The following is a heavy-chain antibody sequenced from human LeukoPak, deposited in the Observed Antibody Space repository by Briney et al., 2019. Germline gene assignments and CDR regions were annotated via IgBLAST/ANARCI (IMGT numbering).Heavy chain of an antibody. V-gene: IGHV1-18*01. Sequence: GASVKVSCKASGYTFTSYGISWVRQAPGQGLEWMGWISAYNGNTNYAQKLQGRVTMTTDTSTSTAYMELRSLRSDDTAVYYCARVGTTVTKGSRYYFDYWAREPWSPSPQ. CDR1: GYTFTSYG. D-gene: IGHD4-17*01. CDR2: ISAYNGNT. CDR3: ARVGTTVTKGSRYYFDY. J-gene: IGHJ4*02.